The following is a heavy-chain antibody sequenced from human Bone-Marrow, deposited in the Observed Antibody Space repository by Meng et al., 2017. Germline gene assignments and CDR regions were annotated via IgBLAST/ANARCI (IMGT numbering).Heavy chain of an antibody. D-gene: IGHD6-19*01. V-gene: IGHV3-21*06. CDR2: ISSSSSYI. J-gene: IGHJ4*02. CDR1: GFTFSSYS. Sequence: GGSLRLSCAASGFTFSSYSMNWVRQAPGKGLEWVSSISSSSSYIYYADSVKGRFTVSRDNAKNSLYLQMNSLTAEDTAVYFCASALEAVTGRTNYWGQGTLVTFSS. CDR3: ASALEAVTGRTNY.